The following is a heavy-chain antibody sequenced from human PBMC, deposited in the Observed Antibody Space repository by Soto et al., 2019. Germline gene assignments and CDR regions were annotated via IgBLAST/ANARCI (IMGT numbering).Heavy chain of an antibody. V-gene: IGHV4-39*01. CDR3: ARRSRSGDSSSWSKHFDY. J-gene: IGHJ4*02. CDR2: IYYSGST. Sequence: SETLSLTCTVSGGSVSSSSYYWGWIRQPPGKGLEWIGSIYYSGSTYYNPSLKSRVTISVDTSKNQFSLKLSSVTAADTAVYYCARRSRSGDSSSWSKHFDYWGQGTLVTVSS. CDR1: GGSVSSSSYY. D-gene: IGHD6-13*01.